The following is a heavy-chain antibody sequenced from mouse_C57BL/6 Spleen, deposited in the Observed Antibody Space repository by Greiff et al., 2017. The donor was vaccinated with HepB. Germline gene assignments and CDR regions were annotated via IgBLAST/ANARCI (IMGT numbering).Heavy chain of an antibody. CDR1: GYSFTNYL. D-gene: IGHD2-1*01. J-gene: IGHJ3*01. CDR2: INPGSGGN. Sequence: QVQLQQSGAELVRPGTSVKVSCKASGYSFTNYLIEWVKQRPGQGLEWIGVINPGSGGNNYNEKFKGKATLTADKSSSTAYMQLSSLTSEDSAFYFCARDGNYRAWFAYWGQGTLVTVSA. V-gene: IGHV1-54*01. CDR3: ARDGNYRAWFAY.